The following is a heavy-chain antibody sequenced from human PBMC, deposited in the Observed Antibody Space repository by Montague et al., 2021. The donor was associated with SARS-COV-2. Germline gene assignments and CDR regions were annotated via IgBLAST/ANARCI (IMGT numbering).Heavy chain of an antibody. D-gene: IGHD2-21*01. Sequence: SETRSLTCTVSGASISGYFWSWIRQPAGKGLEWIGRIYTSGTTNYNPSLRSRVTMSVDTFKNQFSLKVNSVTAADTAVYYCARGYYLGNGDLFDYWGQGTLVTVSS. CDR3: ARGYYLGNGDLFDY. CDR2: IYTSGTT. CDR1: GASISGYF. V-gene: IGHV4-4*07. J-gene: IGHJ4*02.